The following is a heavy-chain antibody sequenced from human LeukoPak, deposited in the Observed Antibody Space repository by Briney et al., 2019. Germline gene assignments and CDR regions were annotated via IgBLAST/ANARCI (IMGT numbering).Heavy chain of an antibody. Sequence: GEYLKISCKASGYSFTDYWIAWVRQMPGKGLEWMGIIYPGDSDTIYSPSFQGQVNISADKSISTAYLQWSSLKASDTATYYCARRSGGIAADYWGQGTLVTVSS. D-gene: IGHD6-25*01. CDR1: GYSFTDYW. V-gene: IGHV5-51*01. J-gene: IGHJ4*02. CDR2: IYPGDSDT. CDR3: ARRSGGIAADY.